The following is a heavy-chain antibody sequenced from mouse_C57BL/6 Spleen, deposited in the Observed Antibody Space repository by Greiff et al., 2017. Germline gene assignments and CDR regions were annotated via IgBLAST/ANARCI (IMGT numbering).Heavy chain of an antibody. V-gene: IGHV5-6*01. CDR2: ISSGGSYT. CDR3: ARPEFAY. Sequence: EVQRVESGGDLVKPGGSLKLSCAASGFTFSSYGMSWVRQTPDKRLEWVATISSGGSYTYYPDSVKGRFTISRDNAKNTLYLQMSSLKSEDTAMYYCARPEFAYWGQGTLVTVSA. CDR1: GFTFSSYG. J-gene: IGHJ3*01.